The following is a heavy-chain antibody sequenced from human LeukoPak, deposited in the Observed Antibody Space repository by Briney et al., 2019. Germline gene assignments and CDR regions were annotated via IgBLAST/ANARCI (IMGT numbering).Heavy chain of an antibody. CDR3: ARGYYSSSRFDS. CDR1: GFPFSNYW. D-gene: IGHD6-13*01. V-gene: IGHV3-74*01. Sequence: PGESLRLSCAASGFPFSNYWMHWVRQAPGRGLVWVSRVNSDGSTTNYADSVKGRSTISRDNAENTLYMRMNSLRPEDTAVYYCARGYYSSSRFDSWGQGTLVTVSS. CDR2: VNSDGSTT. J-gene: IGHJ4*02.